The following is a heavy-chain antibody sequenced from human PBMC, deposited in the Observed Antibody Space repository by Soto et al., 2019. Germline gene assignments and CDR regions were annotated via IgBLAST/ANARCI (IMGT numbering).Heavy chain of an antibody. CDR1: GYTFTDNY. Sequence: ASVKVSCKASGYTFTDNYLHWVRQAPGQGLEWMGWINPKRGGTDSAQKFQGRVTMTRDTAISTAYMELSRLRHDDTAVYYCARAYSGSGSPKFWGQGTQVTVSS. J-gene: IGHJ4*02. CDR2: INPKRGGT. V-gene: IGHV1-2*02. CDR3: ARAYSGSGSPKF. D-gene: IGHD3-10*01.